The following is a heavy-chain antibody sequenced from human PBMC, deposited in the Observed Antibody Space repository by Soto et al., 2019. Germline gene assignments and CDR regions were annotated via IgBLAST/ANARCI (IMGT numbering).Heavy chain of an antibody. V-gene: IGHV3-23*01. CDR2: ISGSGGST. Sequence: GGSLRLSCAASGFTFSSYAMSWVRQAPGKELEWVSAISGSGGSTYYADSVKGRFTISRDNSKNTLYLQMNSLRAEDTAVYYCAKAPGWVIILDWGQGTLVTVSS. CDR1: GFTFSSYA. J-gene: IGHJ4*02. CDR3: AKAPGWVIILD. D-gene: IGHD3-3*01.